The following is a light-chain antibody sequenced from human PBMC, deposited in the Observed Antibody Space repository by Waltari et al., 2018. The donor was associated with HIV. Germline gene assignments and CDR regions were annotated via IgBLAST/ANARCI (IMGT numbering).Light chain of an antibody. V-gene: IGKV1-5*03. CDR1: HDIDNW. CDR2: KTS. Sequence: IQMTQSPSNLSASVGDTVILTCRASHDIDNWLALYQQKPGRAPKLLISKTSVLESGVPSRFSGSGSGTTFTLTISSLQPDDIGTYYCQQYSTHYAFGQGT. J-gene: IGKJ2*01. CDR3: QQYSTHYA.